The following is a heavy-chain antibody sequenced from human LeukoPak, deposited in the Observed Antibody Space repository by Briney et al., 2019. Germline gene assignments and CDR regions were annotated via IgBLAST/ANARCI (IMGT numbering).Heavy chain of an antibody. CDR1: GDSISTNHW. Sequence: PSGTLSLTCAVSGDSISTNHWWSWVRQPPGKGLEWIGEVYHSGSTNYNPSLKSRVTISVDKSKNLFSLKLTSVTAADTAMYYCARGGSSVWFDPWGQGTLVTVSS. D-gene: IGHD6-6*01. CDR2: VYHSGST. V-gene: IGHV4-4*02. J-gene: IGHJ5*02. CDR3: ARGGSSVWFDP.